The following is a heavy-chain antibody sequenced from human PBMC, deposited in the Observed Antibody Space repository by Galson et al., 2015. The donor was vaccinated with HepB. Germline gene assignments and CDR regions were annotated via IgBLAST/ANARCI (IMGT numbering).Heavy chain of an antibody. CDR3: AKEILRVYTTPDGMDV. Sequence: SVKVSCKVSGYTLTELSMHWVRQAPGKGLEWMGGFDPEDGETIYAQKFQGRVTMTEDTSTDTAYMELSSLTSEDTDVYYCAKEILRVYTTPDGMDVWGQGTPVTVSS. V-gene: IGHV1-24*01. D-gene: IGHD2-8*01. J-gene: IGHJ6*02. CDR1: GYTLTELS. CDR2: FDPEDGET.